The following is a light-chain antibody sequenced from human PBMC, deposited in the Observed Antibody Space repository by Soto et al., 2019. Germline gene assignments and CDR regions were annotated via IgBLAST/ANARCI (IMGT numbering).Light chain of an antibody. CDR2: GAS. J-gene: IGKJ1*01. CDR1: QSVSSN. V-gene: IGKV3-15*01. Sequence: DIVMTQSPATLSVSPGESATLSCCASQSVSSNLAWYQQKPGQAPRLLIYGASTRATGITARFSGSGSGTEYSLTIRSLQSEDFALYSCQQYNNWPRTCGQGPTVEIK. CDR3: QQYNNWPRT.